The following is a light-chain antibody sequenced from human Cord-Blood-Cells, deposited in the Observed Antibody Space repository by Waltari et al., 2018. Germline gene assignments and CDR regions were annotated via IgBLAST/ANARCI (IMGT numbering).Light chain of an antibody. J-gene: IGLJ3*02. CDR3: NSRDSSGNHWV. V-gene: IGLV3-19*01. CDR1: SLRSYY. Sequence: SSELTQDPAVSVALGQTVRITCQGDSLRSYYASWYQQKPGQAPVLVIYGKNSRPSGIPYRFSGSSSGNAASLTITGAQAEDEADYYCNSRDSSGNHWVFGGGTKLTVL. CDR2: GKN.